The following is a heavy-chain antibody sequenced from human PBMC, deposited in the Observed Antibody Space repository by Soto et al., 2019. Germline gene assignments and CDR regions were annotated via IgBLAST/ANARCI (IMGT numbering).Heavy chain of an antibody. CDR3: AKKPLGDYGDRDDP. CDR2: INPNSGGT. V-gene: IGHV1-2*04. CDR1: GYTFTGYY. J-gene: IGHJ5*02. D-gene: IGHD4-17*01. Sequence: EASVKLSCKASGYTFTGYYMHWVRQAPRQGLEWMGWINPNSGGTNYAQKFQGWVTMTRDTSISTAYMELSRLRSDDTAVYYCAKKPLGDYGDRDDPWGQGTLVTVSS.